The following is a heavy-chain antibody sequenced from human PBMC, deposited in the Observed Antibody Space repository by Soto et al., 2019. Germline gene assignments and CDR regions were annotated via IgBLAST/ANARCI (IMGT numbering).Heavy chain of an antibody. D-gene: IGHD6-25*01. CDR1: GDSFTKYD. CDR3: ARREERSGPHYFDY. V-gene: IGHV1-8*01. J-gene: IGHJ4*02. CDR2: MNPNTGNT. Sequence: GASVKVSCKASGDSFTKYDIHWVRQATGQGLEWIGWMNPNTGNTGFAQKFRGRVTLTRNTAISTAYMELSSLRSDDTAVYFCARREERSGPHYFDYWGQGTLVTVSS.